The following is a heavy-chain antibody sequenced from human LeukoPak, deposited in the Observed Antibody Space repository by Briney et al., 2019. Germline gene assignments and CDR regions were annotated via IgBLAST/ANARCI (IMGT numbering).Heavy chain of an antibody. J-gene: IGHJ4*02. Sequence: SETLSLTCTVSGGSISSSSYYWGWIRQPPGKGLEWIGSIYYSGSTYYNPSLKSRVTISVDTSKNQFSLKLSSVTAADTAVYYCARPAGGSGRNPRYYFDYWGQGTLVTVSS. V-gene: IGHV4-39*01. CDR2: IYYSGST. CDR1: GGSISSSSYY. CDR3: ARPAGGSGRNPRYYFDY. D-gene: IGHD3-10*01.